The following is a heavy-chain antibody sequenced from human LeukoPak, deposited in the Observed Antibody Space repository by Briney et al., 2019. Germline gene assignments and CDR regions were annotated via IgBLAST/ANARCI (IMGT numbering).Heavy chain of an antibody. CDR3: AADLFSAPKGGFFDY. D-gene: IGHD2-21*01. CDR2: INHNGNVN. CDR1: GFTFSSYW. Sequence: GGSLRLSCAASGFTFSSYWMNWARQAPGRGLEWVASINHNGNVNYYVDSVKGRFTIFRDNSKNTLYLHMNGLRVEDTAIYFCAADLFSAPKGGFFDYWGHGTLVTVSS. V-gene: IGHV3-7*03. J-gene: IGHJ4*01.